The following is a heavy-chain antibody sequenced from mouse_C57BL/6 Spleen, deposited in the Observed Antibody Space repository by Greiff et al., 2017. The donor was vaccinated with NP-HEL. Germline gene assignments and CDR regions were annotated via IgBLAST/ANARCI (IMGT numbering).Heavy chain of an antibody. Sequence: QVQLQQSGAELVKPGASVKISCKASGYTFRSSCMSWVKQRPGQGLEWIGQIYPGDGDTYYNGKFKGKATLTADKSSSTAYMELSSLTSEDSAVYFCARDGGNSPWFAYWGQGTILTVSS. J-gene: IGHJ3*01. D-gene: IGHD2-1*01. CDR2: IYPGDGDT. V-gene: IGHV1-80*01. CDR3: ARDGGNSPWFAY. CDR1: GYTFRSSC.